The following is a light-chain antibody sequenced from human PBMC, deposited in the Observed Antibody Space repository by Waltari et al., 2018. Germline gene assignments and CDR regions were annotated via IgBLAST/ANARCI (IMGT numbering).Light chain of an antibody. CDR3: QQYDISPLT. J-gene: IGKJ4*01. CDR2: GAS. V-gene: IGKV3-20*01. CDR1: QTARTTY. Sequence: EIVLTQSPGTLSLSPGERATLSCRAIQTARTTYLAGYQQKPGQAPTLVIHGASSRATGIPDRFSGSGSGTDFSLTISSLEPEDFAVYYCQQYDISPLTFGGGTKVEIK.